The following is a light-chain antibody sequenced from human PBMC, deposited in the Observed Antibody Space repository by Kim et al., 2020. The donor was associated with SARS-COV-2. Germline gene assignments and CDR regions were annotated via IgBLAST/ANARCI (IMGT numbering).Light chain of an antibody. J-gene: IGLJ3*02. V-gene: IGLV3-19*01. CDR1: SLRSYY. CDR2: GKN. CDR3: NSRDSSGNRV. Sequence: SSELTQDPAVSVALGQTVRITCQGDSLRSYYASWYQQKPGQAPVLVIYGKNNRPSGIPDRFSGSSSGNTASLTITGAQAEDVADYYCNSRDSSGNRVFGGGTQLTVL.